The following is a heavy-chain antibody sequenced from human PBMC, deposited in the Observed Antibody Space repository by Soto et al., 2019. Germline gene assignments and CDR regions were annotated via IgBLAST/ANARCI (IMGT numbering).Heavy chain of an antibody. J-gene: IGHJ4*02. CDR1: GGSISSYY. CDR2: IYYSGST. CDR3: ARTSGRPGVFDY. Sequence: SETLSLTCTVSGGSISSYYWSWIRQPPGKGLEWIGYIYYSGSTNYNPSLKSRVTISVDTSKNQFSLKLSSVTAADTAVYYCARTSGRPGVFDYWGQGILVTVS. V-gene: IGHV4-59*01. D-gene: IGHD6-19*01.